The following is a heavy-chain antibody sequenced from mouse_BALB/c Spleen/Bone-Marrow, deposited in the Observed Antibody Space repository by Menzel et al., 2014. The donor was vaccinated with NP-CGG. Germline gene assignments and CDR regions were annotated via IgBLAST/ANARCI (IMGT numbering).Heavy chain of an antibody. J-gene: IGHJ3*01. Sequence: EVHLVESGAELVKPGASVKLSCTASGFNIKDTYMHWVKQRPEQGLEWIGRIDPANGNTKYDPKLQGKATITADTSSNTAYLQLSSLTSEDTAVYYCASYYYGSSSFAYWGQGTLVTVSA. V-gene: IGHV14-3*02. D-gene: IGHD1-1*01. CDR1: GFNIKDTY. CDR2: IDPANGNT. CDR3: ASYYYGSSSFAY.